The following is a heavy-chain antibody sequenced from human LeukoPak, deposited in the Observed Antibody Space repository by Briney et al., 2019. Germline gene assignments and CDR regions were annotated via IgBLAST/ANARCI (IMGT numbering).Heavy chain of an antibody. J-gene: IGHJ4*02. D-gene: IGHD1-26*01. CDR2: INSAESDP. V-gene: IGHV5-51*01. CDR3: ARRDSGRYYLDY. CDR1: GYSFTNYR. Sequence: GESLKISCKGSGYSFTNYRIGWVRQMPGKGLEWMGIINSAESDPRYSPSSQGQVTFSVDTSISTAYLQWSSLKASDTAMYYCARRDSGRYYLDYWGQGTLVTVSS.